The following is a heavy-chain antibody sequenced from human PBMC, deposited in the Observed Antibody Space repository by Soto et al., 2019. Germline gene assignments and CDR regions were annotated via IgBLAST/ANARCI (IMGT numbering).Heavy chain of an antibody. CDR2: LSAYNANT. CDR1: GYTFSNYG. CDR3: VKSGGEAELLILDY. J-gene: IGHJ4*02. D-gene: IGHD1-26*01. V-gene: IGHV1-18*04. Sequence: QVQLVQSGVELKKPGASVRVSCQASGYTFSNYGITWVRQDPGKGLEWVGWLSAYNANTKYAQKLQGRVTMTTDTSTKTVYMELRNLRSDDTAVYYCVKSGGEAELLILDYWGQGTRVTVSS.